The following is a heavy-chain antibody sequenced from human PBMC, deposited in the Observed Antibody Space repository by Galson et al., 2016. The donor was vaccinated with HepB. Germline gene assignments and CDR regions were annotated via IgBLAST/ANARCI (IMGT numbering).Heavy chain of an antibody. Sequence: SETLSLTCTVSGGSISSSRYSWGWIRQPPGKGLEWIGCLYYSGSTYYNSSLKSRVTISVDTSKNQFSLNLRAVTAADTAVYYCARYCSSTSCSRYGDILTGYDGPFWGQGTLVTVSS. D-gene: IGHD2-2*01. CDR2: LYYSGST. J-gene: IGHJ4*02. CDR3: ARYCSSTSCSRYGDILTGYDGPF. CDR1: GGSISSSRYS. V-gene: IGHV4-39*01.